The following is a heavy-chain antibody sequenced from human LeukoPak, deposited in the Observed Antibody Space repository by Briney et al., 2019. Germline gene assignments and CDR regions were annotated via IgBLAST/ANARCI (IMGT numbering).Heavy chain of an antibody. J-gene: IGHJ4*02. D-gene: IGHD1-26*01. V-gene: IGHV3-30-3*01. CDR1: GFTFSSYA. Sequence: GGSLRLSCAASGFTFSSYAMPWVRQAPGKGLEWVAVISYDGSNKYYADSVKGRFTTSRDNAKNSLYLQMNGLRAEDTAVYYCAGWGPTSNYWGQGTLVTVSS. CDR3: AGWGPTSNY. CDR2: ISYDGSNK.